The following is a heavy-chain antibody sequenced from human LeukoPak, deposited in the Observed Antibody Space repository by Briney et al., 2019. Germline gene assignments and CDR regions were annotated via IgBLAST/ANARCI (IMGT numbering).Heavy chain of an antibody. CDR3: ARVLTMVRGVIRFRWFDP. CDR1: GGSFSGYY. Sequence: SETLSLTCAVYGGSFSGYYWSWIRQPPGKGLEWIGEINHSGSTNYNPSLKSRVTISVDTSKNQFSLKLSSVTAADTAVYYCARVLTMVRGVIRFRWFDPWGQGTLVTVSS. D-gene: IGHD3-10*01. V-gene: IGHV4-34*01. CDR2: INHSGST. J-gene: IGHJ5*02.